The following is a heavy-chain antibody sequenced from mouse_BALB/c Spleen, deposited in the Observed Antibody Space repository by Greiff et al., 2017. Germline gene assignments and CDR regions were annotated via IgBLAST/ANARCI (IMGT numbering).Heavy chain of an antibody. CDR1: GYAFTNYL. J-gene: IGHJ2*01. Sequence: VQLQQSGAELVRPGTSVKVSCKASGYAFTNYLIEWVKQRPGQGLEWIGVINPGSGGTNYNEKFKGKATLTADKSSSTAYMQLSSLTSDDSAVYFCARGYGSSDGFDYWGQGTTLTVPS. V-gene: IGHV1-54*01. D-gene: IGHD1-1*01. CDR2: INPGSGGT. CDR3: ARGYGSSDGFDY.